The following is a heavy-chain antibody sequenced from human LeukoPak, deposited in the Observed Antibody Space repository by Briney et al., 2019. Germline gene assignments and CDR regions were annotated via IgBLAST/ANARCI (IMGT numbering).Heavy chain of an antibody. D-gene: IGHD3-3*01. V-gene: IGHV3-21*01. CDR1: GFTFSSYS. CDR2: ISSSSSYI. J-gene: IGHJ6*03. Sequence: PGGSLRLSCAASGFTFSSYSMNWVRQAPGKGLEWVSSISSSSSYIYYADSVKGRFTISRDNAKNSLYLQMNSLRAEDTAVYYCARDLSTYYDFWSGYYRYYYYYYMDVWGKGTTVTVSS. CDR3: ARDLSTYYDFWSGYYRYYYYYYMDV.